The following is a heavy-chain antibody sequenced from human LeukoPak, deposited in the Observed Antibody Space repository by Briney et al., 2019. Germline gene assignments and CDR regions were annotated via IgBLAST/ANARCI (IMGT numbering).Heavy chain of an antibody. CDR1: GGSISSSSYY. CDR3: AKDRLQLGDYYYYYYMDV. Sequence: PSETLSLTCTVSGGSISSSSYYWGWIRQPPGKGLEWVSAISGGGGSTYYADSVKGRFAISRDNSKNTLYLQMNSLRAEDTAVYYCAKDRLQLGDYYYYYYMDVWGKGTTVTVSS. V-gene: IGHV3-23*01. J-gene: IGHJ6*03. CDR2: ISGGGGST. D-gene: IGHD5-18*01.